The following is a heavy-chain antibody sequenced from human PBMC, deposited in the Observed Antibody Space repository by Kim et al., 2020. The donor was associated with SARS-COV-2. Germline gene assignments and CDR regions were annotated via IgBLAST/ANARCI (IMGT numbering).Heavy chain of an antibody. D-gene: IGHD5-12*01. J-gene: IGHJ5*02. V-gene: IGHV4-59*01. CDR3: ARDGGYSGYDSYWFDP. Sequence: HKSRVTTSVDTSKNQFSLKLSSVTAADTAVYYCARDGGYSGYDSYWFDPWGQGTLVTVSS.